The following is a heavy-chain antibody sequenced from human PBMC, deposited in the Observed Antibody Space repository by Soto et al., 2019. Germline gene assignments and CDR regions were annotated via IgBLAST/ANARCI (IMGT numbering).Heavy chain of an antibody. J-gene: IGHJ4*02. D-gene: IGHD1-1*01. V-gene: IGHV1-18*01. Sequence: ASVKVSCKGSGYGFTTYGITWVRQAPGQGLEWMAWISAHNGNTNYAQKLQGRVTVTRDTSTSTAYMELRSLRSDDTAVYYWARGRYGDYWGQGALVTSPQ. CDR2: ISAHNGNT. CDR3: ARGRYGDY. CDR1: GYGFTTYG.